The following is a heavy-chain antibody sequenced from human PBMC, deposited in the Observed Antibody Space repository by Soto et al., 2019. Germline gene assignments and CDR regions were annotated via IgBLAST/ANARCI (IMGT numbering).Heavy chain of an antibody. CDR3: ARGDHIVLMVYSSYYYYYGMDV. D-gene: IGHD2-8*01. J-gene: IGHJ6*02. V-gene: IGHV1-69*12. CDR2: IIPIFGTA. Sequence: QVQLVQSGAEVKKPGSSVKVSCKASGGTFSSYAISWVRQAPGQGLEWMGGIIPIFGTANYAQKFQGRVTITADESTSXXYXEXXSLRSEDTAVYYCARGDHIVLMVYSSYYYYYGMDVWGQGTTVTVSS. CDR1: GGTFSSYA.